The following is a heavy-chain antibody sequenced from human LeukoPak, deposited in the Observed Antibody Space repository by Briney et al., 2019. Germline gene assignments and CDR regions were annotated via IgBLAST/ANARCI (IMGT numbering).Heavy chain of an antibody. CDR3: ATDYSNFYGMDV. V-gene: IGHV4-59*01. J-gene: IGHJ6*02. CDR2: IQNSART. CDR1: GFTFSSYA. Sequence: GSLRLSCAASGFTFSSYAMSWVRQAPGKGLEWIGYIQNSARTNYNPSLESRVTISVDSSKDQFSLRLSSVTAADTAVYYCATDYSNFYGMDVWGQGTTVTVSS. D-gene: IGHD4-11*01.